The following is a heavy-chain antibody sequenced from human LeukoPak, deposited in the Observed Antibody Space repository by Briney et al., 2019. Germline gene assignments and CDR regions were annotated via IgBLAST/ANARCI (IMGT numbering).Heavy chain of an antibody. Sequence: SETLSLTCAVYGGSFSGYYWSWIRQPPGKGQEWIGEINHSGSTNYNPSLKSRVTISVDTSKNQFSLKLSSVTAADTAVYYCARQGGWFDPWGQGTLVTVSS. D-gene: IGHD3-16*01. CDR1: GGSFSGYY. J-gene: IGHJ5*02. V-gene: IGHV4-34*01. CDR3: ARQGGWFDP. CDR2: INHSGST.